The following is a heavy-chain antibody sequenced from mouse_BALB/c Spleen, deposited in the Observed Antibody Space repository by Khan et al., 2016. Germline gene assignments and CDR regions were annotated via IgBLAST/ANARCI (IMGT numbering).Heavy chain of an antibody. Sequence: EVQLVESGPGLVKPSQSLSLTCTVTGYSITSAYAWNWIRQFPGNKLEWMGYISYSGSTNYNPSLKSRISITRDTSKNQFFLQLNSVTTEDTATYYCARTARIKYWGQGTTLTVSS. CDR1: GYSITSAYA. D-gene: IGHD1-2*01. CDR2: ISYSGST. J-gene: IGHJ2*01. V-gene: IGHV3-2*02. CDR3: ARTARIKY.